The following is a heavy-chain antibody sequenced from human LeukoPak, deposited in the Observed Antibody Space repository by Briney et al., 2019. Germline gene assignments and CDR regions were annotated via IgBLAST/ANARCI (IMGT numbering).Heavy chain of an antibody. CDR1: GFTFDDYA. CDR3: ARVSRSIAVAGTEYYFDY. D-gene: IGHD6-19*01. V-gene: IGHV3-9*01. Sequence: GGSLRLSCAASGFTFDDYAMHWVRQAPGKGLEWVSGISWNSGSIGYADSVKGRFTISRDNAKNSLYLQMNSLRAEDTALYYCARVSRSIAVAGTEYYFDYWGQGTLVTVSS. J-gene: IGHJ4*02. CDR2: ISWNSGSI.